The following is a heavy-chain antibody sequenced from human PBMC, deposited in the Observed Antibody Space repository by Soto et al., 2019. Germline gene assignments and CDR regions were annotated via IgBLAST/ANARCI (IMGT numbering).Heavy chain of an antibody. D-gene: IGHD6-13*01. CDR1: GYSFTSYW. V-gene: IGHV5-10-1*01. CDR3: ARRDVAAGYYYGMDV. J-gene: IGHJ6*02. Sequence: GESLKISCKGSGYSFTSYWISWVRQMPGKGLEWMGRIDPSDSYTNYSPSFQGHVTISADKSISTAYLQWSSLKASDTAMYYCARRDVAAGYYYGMDVWGQGTTVTVSS. CDR2: IDPSDSYT.